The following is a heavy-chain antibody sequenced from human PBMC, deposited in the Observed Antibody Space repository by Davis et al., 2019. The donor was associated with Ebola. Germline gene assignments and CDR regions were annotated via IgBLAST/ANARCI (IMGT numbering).Heavy chain of an antibody. CDR2: IKQDGSEK. V-gene: IGHV3-7*01. Sequence: GGSLRLSCVASGFTFSSYTMSWVRQAPGKGLEWVANIKQDGSEKYYVDSVKGRFTISRDNAKNSLYLQMNSLRAEDTAVYYCARVGAYGMDVWGQGTTVTVSS. CDR3: ARVGAYGMDV. J-gene: IGHJ6*02. CDR1: GFTFSSYT.